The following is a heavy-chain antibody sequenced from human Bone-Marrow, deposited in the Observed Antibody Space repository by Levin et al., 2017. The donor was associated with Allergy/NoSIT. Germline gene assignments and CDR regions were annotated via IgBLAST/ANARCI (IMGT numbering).Heavy chain of an antibody. CDR1: GFTFSDYY. CDR3: ARDAWGIVVVPAAMYPPPYYYGMDV. Sequence: GESLKISCAASGFTFSDYYMSWIRQAPGKGLEWVSYISSSGSTIYYADSVKGRFTISRDNAKNSLYLQMNSLRAEDTAVYYCARDAWGIVVVPAAMYPPPYYYGMDVWGQGTTVTVSS. CDR2: ISSSGSTI. V-gene: IGHV3-11*01. D-gene: IGHD2-2*01. J-gene: IGHJ6*02.